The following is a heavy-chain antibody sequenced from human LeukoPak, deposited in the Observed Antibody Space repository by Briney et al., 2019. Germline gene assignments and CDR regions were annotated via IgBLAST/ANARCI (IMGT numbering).Heavy chain of an antibody. CDR2: ISAYNGNT. V-gene: IGHV1-18*01. Sequence: ASVKVSCKASGYTFTSYGISWVRQAPGQGLEWMGWISAYNGNTNYAQKLQGRVTMTIDTSTSTAYMELRSLRSDDTAVYYCARRVLGYCSSTSCYSPINWFDPWGQGTLVTVSS. J-gene: IGHJ5*02. CDR1: GYTFTSYG. CDR3: ARRVLGYCSSTSCYSPINWFDP. D-gene: IGHD2-2*02.